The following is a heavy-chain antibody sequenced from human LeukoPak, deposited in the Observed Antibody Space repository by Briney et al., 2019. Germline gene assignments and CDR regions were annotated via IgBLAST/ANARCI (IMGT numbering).Heavy chain of an antibody. Sequence: GGSPRLSCAASGFTFSSYEMNWVRQAPGKGLEWVSYISSSGSTIYYADSVKGRFTISRDNAKNSLYLQMNSLGAEDTAVYYCARTAFDDSRWGQGTLVTVSS. CDR3: ARTAFDDSR. V-gene: IGHV3-48*03. CDR1: GFTFSSYE. CDR2: ISSSGSTI. D-gene: IGHD3-16*01. J-gene: IGHJ4*02.